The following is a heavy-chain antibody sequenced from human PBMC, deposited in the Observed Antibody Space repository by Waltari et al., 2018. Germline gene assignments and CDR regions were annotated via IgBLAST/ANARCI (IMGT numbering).Heavy chain of an antibody. D-gene: IGHD2-2*01. V-gene: IGHV7-4-1*02. CDR1: GYTFTDYA. CDR3: AREVVPPHTIVVNWFDP. Sequence: QVQLAQSGSELKKPGASVKISCKASGYTFTDYAINWVRQAPGQGLELMGWITTNTGNPTDAQCFTGRFVFSLDTSVSTAYLQITSLKTEDSAVYYCAREVVPPHTIVVNWFDPWGQGTLVTVSS. CDR2: ITTNTGNP. J-gene: IGHJ5*02.